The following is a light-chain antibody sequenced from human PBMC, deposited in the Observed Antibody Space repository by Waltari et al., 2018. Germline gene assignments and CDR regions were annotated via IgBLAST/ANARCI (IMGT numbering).Light chain of an antibody. CDR1: QSVLYSSNNKNY. Sequence: DIVMTQSPDSLAVSLGERAAINCKSSQSVLYSSNNKNYLAWYQQKPGQPPRLLIYWASTRESGVPDRVSGSGSGTDFTLTISSLQAEDVAVYHCQQYYSTPHAFGQGTKLEIK. CDR2: WAS. CDR3: QQYYSTPHA. V-gene: IGKV4-1*01. J-gene: IGKJ2*01.